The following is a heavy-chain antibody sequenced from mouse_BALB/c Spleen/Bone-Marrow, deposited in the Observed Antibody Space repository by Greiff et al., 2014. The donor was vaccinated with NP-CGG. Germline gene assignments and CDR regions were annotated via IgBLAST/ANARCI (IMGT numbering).Heavy chain of an antibody. CDR3: ARRGSMDC. CDR1: GYTFTDYS. Sequence: VQLQESGAELVRPGVSVKISCKGSGYTFTDYSIRWVRQSHAKSLEWIGVISTYYGDANYNQKFKGKATMTVDKSSSTAYMELARLTSEDSAIYYCARRGSMDCWGQGTSVTVSS. CDR2: ISTYYGDA. J-gene: IGHJ4*01. V-gene: IGHV1-67*01.